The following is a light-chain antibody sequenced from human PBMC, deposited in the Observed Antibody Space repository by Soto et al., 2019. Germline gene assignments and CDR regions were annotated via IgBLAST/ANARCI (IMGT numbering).Light chain of an antibody. Sequence: DIQMTQSPSTLSASVGDRVTITCRASQSISSWLAWYQQKPGKAPKLLIYKASSLESGVPSRFSGSGSGTEFTLTISSLPADDFATYYWQQYNSYPLTFGGGTKVEIK. CDR2: KAS. J-gene: IGKJ4*01. CDR1: QSISSW. V-gene: IGKV1-5*03. CDR3: QQYNSYPLT.